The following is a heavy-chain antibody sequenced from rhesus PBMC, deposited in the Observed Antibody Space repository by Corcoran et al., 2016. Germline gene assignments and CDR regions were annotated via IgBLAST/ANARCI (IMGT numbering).Heavy chain of an antibody. CDR2: SNPYNGNT. CDR3: AREGSGSWNPYFDY. Sequence: QVQLVQSGAEVKKPGSSVKVSCKASGYTFTDYYMPWVRQAPRQGLEWMGWSNPYNGNTQKAHKCQGRGTMNRDTSTSTAYMELSSLRSEDTAVYYCAREGSGSWNPYFDYWGQGVLVTVSS. D-gene: IGHD6-25*01. J-gene: IGHJ4*01. V-gene: IGHV1S2*01. CDR1: GYTFTDYY.